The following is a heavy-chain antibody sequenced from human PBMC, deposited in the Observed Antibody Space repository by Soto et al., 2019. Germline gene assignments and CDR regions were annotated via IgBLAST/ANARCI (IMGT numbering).Heavy chain of an antibody. CDR3: ARVRGGGTEYFFDY. CDR2: INPSGGTT. J-gene: IGHJ4*02. D-gene: IGHD2-15*01. Sequence: SVKVSCKASGYTFTRYNVHWVRQAPVQGLEWMAIINPSGGTTYYVQKFEGRVTLTTDTSTSTVYMELSSLRSDDTAVYYCARVRGGGTEYFFDYWGQGTLVTVS. CDR1: GYTFTRYN. V-gene: IGHV1-46*01.